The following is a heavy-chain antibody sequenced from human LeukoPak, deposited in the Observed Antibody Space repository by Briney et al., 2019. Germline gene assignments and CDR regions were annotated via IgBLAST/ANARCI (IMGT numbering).Heavy chain of an antibody. Sequence: KPSETLSLTCTVSGYSISSGYYWGWIRQPLGQGLEWIGSIYHSGSTYYNPSLKSRVTISVDTSKNQFSLKLSSVTAADTAVYYCARHSGAVAGTGLQADAFDIWGQGTMVTVSS. D-gene: IGHD6-19*01. CDR1: GYSISSGYY. V-gene: IGHV4-38-2*02. J-gene: IGHJ3*02. CDR3: ARHSGAVAGTGLQADAFDI. CDR2: IYHSGST.